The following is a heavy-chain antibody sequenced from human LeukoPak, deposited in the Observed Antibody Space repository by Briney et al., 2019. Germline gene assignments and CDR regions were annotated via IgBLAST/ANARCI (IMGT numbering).Heavy chain of an antibody. CDR1: AASFISSSHH. V-gene: IGHV4-39*01. J-gene: IGHJ5*01. D-gene: IGHD5-12*01. CDR3: VRHDGRGGATMGAFDS. CDR2: VYYGRST. Sequence: SETLSLTCTVSAASFISSSHHWGWIRQSPGKGLEWIGTVYYGRSTYYNPSLDGRVTISLDTSANHFSLQLNSVTAADTAVYYCVRHDGRGGATMGAFDSWGQGSLVTVSS.